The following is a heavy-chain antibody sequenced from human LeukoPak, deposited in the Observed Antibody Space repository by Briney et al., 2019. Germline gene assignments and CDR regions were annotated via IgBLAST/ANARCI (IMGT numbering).Heavy chain of an antibody. CDR2: IYTSGST. V-gene: IGHV4-61*05. Sequence: SETLSLTCTVSGGSISSSSYYWGWIRQPPGKGLEWIGYIYTSGSTNYNPSLKSRVTISVDTSKNQFSLKLSSVTAADTAVYYCAAALGQWLVRWGQGTLVTVSS. CDR3: AAALGQWLVR. J-gene: IGHJ4*02. CDR1: GGSISSSSYY. D-gene: IGHD6-19*01.